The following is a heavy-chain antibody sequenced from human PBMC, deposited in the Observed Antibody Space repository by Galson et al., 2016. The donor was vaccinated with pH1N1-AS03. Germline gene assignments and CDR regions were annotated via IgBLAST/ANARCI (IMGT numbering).Heavy chain of an antibody. CDR3: STDETFYYYSGMDV. CDR1: GFTFSNAW. Sequence: SLRLSCAASGFTFSNAWMTWVRQAPGKGLEWVGRIKSKSDGGTTDYAAPVKARFTISRDDSKNTLYLQMNSLKTEDTAVYYCSTDETFYYYSGMDVWGRGTTVTVSS. J-gene: IGHJ6*02. CDR2: IKSKSDGGTT. V-gene: IGHV3-15*01.